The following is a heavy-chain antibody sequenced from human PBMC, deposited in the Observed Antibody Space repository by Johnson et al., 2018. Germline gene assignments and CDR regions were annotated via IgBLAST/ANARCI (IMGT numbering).Heavy chain of an antibody. J-gene: IGHJ6*02. Sequence: QVQLVESGGGVVQPGTSLRLSCVASGLIFTNYAMHWVRPAPGKGLEWVAVIWYGGRNKDYAASVMGRFIVSRDNSKNTLYLQMNSLRAEDTAVFYWSRGGYSGNWYGMDVWGQGTTVTVSS. V-gene: IGHV3-33*01. CDR2: IWYGGRNK. CDR1: GLIFTNYA. CDR3: SRGGYSGNWYGMDV. D-gene: IGHD1-26*01.